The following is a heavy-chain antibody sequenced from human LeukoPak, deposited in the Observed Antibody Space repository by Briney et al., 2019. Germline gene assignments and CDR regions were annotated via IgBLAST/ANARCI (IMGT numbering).Heavy chain of an antibody. V-gene: IGHV3-30-3*01. Sequence: PGGSLRLSCEASGFDFNNYVMHWVRQAPGKGLEWVAVISYDGSNIYYSDSVKGRFTISRDNSKNTLYVQMSSLRPEDTAVYYCAREMATTETFDCWGQGTLVTVSS. CDR2: ISYDGSNI. D-gene: IGHD5-24*01. J-gene: IGHJ4*02. CDR3: AREMATTETFDC. CDR1: GFDFNNYV.